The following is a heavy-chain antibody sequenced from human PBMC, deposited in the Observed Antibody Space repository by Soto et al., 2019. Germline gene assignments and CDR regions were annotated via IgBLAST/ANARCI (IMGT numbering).Heavy chain of an antibody. CDR2: ISSSSSTI. CDR1: RFTVSSDS. Sequence: LRICCAASRFTVSSDSMNWVRQAPGKGLEWVSYISSSSSTIYYADSVKGRFTISRDNSKNTLYLQMNSLRAEDTAVYYCVCYYGMDVWGQGTTVTVSS. J-gene: IGHJ6*02. V-gene: IGHV3-48*01. CDR3: VCYYGMDV.